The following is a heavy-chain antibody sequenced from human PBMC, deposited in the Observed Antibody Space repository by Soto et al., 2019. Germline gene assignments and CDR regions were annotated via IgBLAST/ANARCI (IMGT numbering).Heavy chain of an antibody. J-gene: IGHJ6*03. CDR2: MNPNSGNT. CDR3: ARTSTDYYYYYYMDV. Sequence: ASVKVSCKASGYTFTSYDINWVRQATGQGLEWMGWMNPNSGNTGYAQKFQGRVTMTRNTSISTAYMELSSLRSEDTAVYYCARTSTDYYYYYYMDVWDKGTTVTVSS. CDR1: GYTFTSYD. V-gene: IGHV1-8*01.